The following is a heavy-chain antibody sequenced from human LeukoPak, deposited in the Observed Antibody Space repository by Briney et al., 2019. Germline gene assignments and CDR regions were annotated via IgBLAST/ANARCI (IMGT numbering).Heavy chain of an antibody. Sequence: TVSGGSISSGGYYWSWIRQHPGKGLEWIGYIYYSGSTYYNPSLKSRITISVDTSKNQFSLKLSSVTAADTAVYYCATLWLEDYYGMDVWGQGTTVTVSS. J-gene: IGHJ6*02. D-gene: IGHD6-19*01. CDR2: IYYSGST. CDR3: ATLWLEDYYGMDV. CDR1: GGSISSGGYY. V-gene: IGHV4-31*03.